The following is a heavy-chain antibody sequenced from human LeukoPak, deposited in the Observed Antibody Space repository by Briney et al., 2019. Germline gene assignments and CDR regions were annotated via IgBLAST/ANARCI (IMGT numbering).Heavy chain of an antibody. CDR2: ISGSGGST. V-gene: IGHV3-23*01. D-gene: IGHD3-22*01. J-gene: IGHJ4*02. Sequence: PGGSLRLSCAASGFTFSSYAMSWVRQAPGKGLEWVSAISGSGGSTYYADSVKGRFTISRDNSKDTLYLQMNSLRAEDTAVYYCAKAMYYYDSSGYSYWGQGTLVTVSS. CDR1: GFTFSSYA. CDR3: AKAMYYYDSSGYSY.